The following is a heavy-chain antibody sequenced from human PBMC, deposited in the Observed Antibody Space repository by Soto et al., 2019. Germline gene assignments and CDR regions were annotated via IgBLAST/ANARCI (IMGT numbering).Heavy chain of an antibody. CDR2: TYYSSKWYN. V-gene: IGHV6-1*01. J-gene: IGHJ4*01. D-gene: IGHD3-10*01. CDR3: GRTNSVFDY. CDR1: RDSVSSKMAA. Sequence: SQTHSGPCAISRDSVSSKMAAWNCNRQSPSGVLGWLGRTYYSSKWYNEYEVSVKSRRTVNPDTSKNNCSLHVSTVTAEDTAVYYCGRTNSVFDYWGQGTKVTVSS.